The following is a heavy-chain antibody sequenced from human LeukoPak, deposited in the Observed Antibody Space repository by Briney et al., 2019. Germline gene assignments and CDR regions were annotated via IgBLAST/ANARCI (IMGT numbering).Heavy chain of an antibody. CDR2: MYHSGST. D-gene: IGHD6-13*01. Sequence: SESLSLTCTVSGGSISSGGYDWSWLRQPPGKGLEWIGYMYHSGSTYYNPSLKSRVTISVDRSKNQFSLKLSSVTAADTAVYYCARGPFTAAAGDYYYYMDVWGKGTTVTVSS. CDR1: GGSISSGGYD. J-gene: IGHJ6*03. V-gene: IGHV4-30-2*01. CDR3: ARGPFTAAAGDYYYYMDV.